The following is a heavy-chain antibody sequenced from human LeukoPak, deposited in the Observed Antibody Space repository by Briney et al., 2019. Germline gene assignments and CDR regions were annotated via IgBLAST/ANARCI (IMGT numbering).Heavy chain of an antibody. CDR1: GFTVSNNY. J-gene: IGHJ4*02. CDR3: AGRTGAY. CDR2: IYVGGSA. D-gene: IGHD1-26*01. Sequence: GGSLRLSCAASGFTVSNNYMSWVRQTPGKGLEWVSVIYVGGSAYYADSVKGRFTISGDSSKNTLYLQMNSLRVEDTAVYYCAGRTGAYWGQGTQVLVSS. V-gene: IGHV3-53*01.